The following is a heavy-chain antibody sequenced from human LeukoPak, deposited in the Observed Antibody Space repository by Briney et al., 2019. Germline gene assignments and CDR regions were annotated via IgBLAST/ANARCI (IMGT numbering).Heavy chain of an antibody. D-gene: IGHD3-10*01. CDR2: ISGSGGST. Sequence: GGSLRLSCAASGFTFSSYAMSWVRQAPGKGLEWVSAISGSGGSTYYADSVKGRFTISRDNSKNTLYLQINSLRAEDTAVYYCAKDASGSSSSTKYFQHWGQGTLVTVSS. J-gene: IGHJ1*01. CDR3: AKDASGSSSSTKYFQH. V-gene: IGHV3-23*01. CDR1: GFTFSSYA.